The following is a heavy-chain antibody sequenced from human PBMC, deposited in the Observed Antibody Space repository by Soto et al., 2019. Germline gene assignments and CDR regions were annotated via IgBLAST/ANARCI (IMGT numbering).Heavy chain of an antibody. V-gene: IGHV4-4*07. CDR2: IHTTDGT. D-gene: IGHD6-13*01. CDR3: ARALSSAAGLYFDF. J-gene: IGHJ4*02. CDR1: GGSISSYY. Sequence: KTSETLSLTCTVSGGSISSYYWSWIRQPAGKGMEWIGRIHTTDGTNYNPSLKSRVTMSIDTSNSQFSLKLSSLTAADTAVYYCARALSSAAGLYFDFWGQGTLVTVSS.